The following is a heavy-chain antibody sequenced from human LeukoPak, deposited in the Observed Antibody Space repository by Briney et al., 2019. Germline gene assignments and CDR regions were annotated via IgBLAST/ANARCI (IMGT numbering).Heavy chain of an antibody. CDR1: GFTFSDAW. CDR2: IKSKTDGETI. CDR3: LFSIFQH. Sequence: RGSLRLSCAASGFTFSDAWMSWVRQAPGKGLEWVGRIKSKTDGETIDYGTAMKDRFRISRADSKNTLYIQMNSLETEDTAVYYCLFSIFQHWGQGTLVTVSS. V-gene: IGHV3-15*01. J-gene: IGHJ1*01. D-gene: IGHD3-10*02.